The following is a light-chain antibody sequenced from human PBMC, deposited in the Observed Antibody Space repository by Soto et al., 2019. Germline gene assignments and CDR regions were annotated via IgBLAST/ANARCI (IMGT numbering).Light chain of an antibody. V-gene: IGKV3-20*01. J-gene: IGKJ5*01. CDR2: DVS. CDR3: QQYNNWPPIT. Sequence: EIVLTQSPGTLSLSPGERATLSCRAIQSVSSAYLAWYQQKPGQAPRLLIYDVSSRATGIPDRFSGSGSGTEFTLTISSLQSEDFAVYYCQQYNNWPPITFGQGTRLEIK. CDR1: QSVSSAY.